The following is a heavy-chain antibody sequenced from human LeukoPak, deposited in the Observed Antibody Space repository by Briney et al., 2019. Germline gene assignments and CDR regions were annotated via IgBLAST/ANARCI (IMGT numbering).Heavy chain of an antibody. CDR1: RFTFSSYW. CDR2: ISGDGTIT. CDR3: ARSGSYLS. Sequence: GGSLRLSCAASRFTFSSYWMHWVRQAPGKGLVWVSCISGDGTITNYADSARGRFTISRDNAKNTLYLQMNSLGAEDTAVYYCARSGSYLSWGQGTLVTVSS. V-gene: IGHV3-74*01. J-gene: IGHJ4*02. D-gene: IGHD1-26*01.